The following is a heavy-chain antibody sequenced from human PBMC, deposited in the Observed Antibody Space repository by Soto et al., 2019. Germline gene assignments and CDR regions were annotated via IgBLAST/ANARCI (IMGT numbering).Heavy chain of an antibody. J-gene: IGHJ6*02. CDR1: GFTFSSYA. Sequence: QVQLVESGGGVVKPGRSLRLSCAASGFTFSSYAMHWVRQAPGKGREWVAVISYDGSNKYYADSVKGRFTISRDNSKNRLYLQMNRLRAEYTAVYYCARESSSWSYYDYGMDVCGQGTTVTVSS. D-gene: IGHD6-13*01. CDR3: ARESSSWSYYDYGMDV. CDR2: ISYDGSNK. V-gene: IGHV3-30-3*01.